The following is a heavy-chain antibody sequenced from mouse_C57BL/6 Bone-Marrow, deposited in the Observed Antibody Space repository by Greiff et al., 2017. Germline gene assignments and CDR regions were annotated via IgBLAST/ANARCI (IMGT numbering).Heavy chain of an antibody. V-gene: IGHV5-6*02. CDR2: ISSGGSYT. J-gene: IGHJ2*01. Sequence: EVMLVESGGDLVKPGGSLKLSCAASGFTFSSYGMSWVRQTPDKRLAWVATISSGGSYTYYPDSVKGRFTISRDNAKNTLYLQMSSLKSEDTAMYYCARRFYDGYYDYFDYWGQGTTLTVSS. D-gene: IGHD2-3*01. CDR1: GFTFSSYG. CDR3: ARRFYDGYYDYFDY.